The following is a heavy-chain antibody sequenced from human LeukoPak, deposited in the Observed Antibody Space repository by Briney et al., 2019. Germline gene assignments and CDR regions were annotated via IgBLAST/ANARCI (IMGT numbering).Heavy chain of an antibody. CDR3: VRVPPGTTIYAY. CDR2: MNPNNSDI. D-gene: IGHD1-14*01. V-gene: IGHV1-8*01. Sequence: ASVKVSSKASGYTFTSYHINWVRQATGQGLEWVGWMNPNNSDIGYAQKFQGRVTMTRNTSIGTAYMELSSLRFEDTAIYYCVRVPPGTTIYAYWGQGTLVTVSS. CDR1: GYTFTSYH. J-gene: IGHJ4*02.